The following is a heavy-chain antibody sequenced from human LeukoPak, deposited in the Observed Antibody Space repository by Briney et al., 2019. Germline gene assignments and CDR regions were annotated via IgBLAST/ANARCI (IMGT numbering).Heavy chain of an antibody. CDR2: ISSSSSYI. J-gene: IGHJ4*02. Sequence: PGGSLRLSCAASGFTFSSYGMSWVRQAPGKGLEWVSSISSSSSYIYYADSVKGRFTISRDNAKNSLYLQMNSLRAEDTAVYYCARDEDGDYSFDYWGQGTLVTVSS. V-gene: IGHV3-21*01. CDR3: ARDEDGDYSFDY. CDR1: GFTFSSYG. D-gene: IGHD4-17*01.